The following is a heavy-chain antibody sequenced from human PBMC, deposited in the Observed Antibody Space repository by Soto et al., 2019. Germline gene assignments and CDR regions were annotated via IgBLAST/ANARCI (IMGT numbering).Heavy chain of an antibody. V-gene: IGHV1-3*05. Sequence: QVQLVQSGAEERKPGASVKVSCKASGYTFSTYAMHWVRRAPGQSLEWMGWFNGGNGNIKYSQKFEGSVTITTDTAASTAYMELNMLRSEDTAVYYCARGNVRGGCLDYWGQGTLVSVSS. D-gene: IGHD3-10*01. CDR3: ARGNVRGGCLDY. CDR2: FNGGNGNI. CDR1: GYTFSTYA. J-gene: IGHJ4*02.